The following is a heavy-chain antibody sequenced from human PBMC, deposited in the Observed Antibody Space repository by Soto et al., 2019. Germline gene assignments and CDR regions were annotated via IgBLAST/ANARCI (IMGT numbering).Heavy chain of an antibody. Sequence: SETLSLTCAVYGGSFSGYYWSWIRQPPGKGLEWIGEINHSGSTNYNPSLKSRVTISVDTSKNQFSLKLSSVTAADTAVYYCARGIRCDFWSGYLNYYYYGMDVWGQGNTVTVSS. V-gene: IGHV4-34*01. CDR2: INHSGST. J-gene: IGHJ6*02. CDR1: GGSFSGYY. CDR3: ARGIRCDFWSGYLNYYYYGMDV. D-gene: IGHD3-3*01.